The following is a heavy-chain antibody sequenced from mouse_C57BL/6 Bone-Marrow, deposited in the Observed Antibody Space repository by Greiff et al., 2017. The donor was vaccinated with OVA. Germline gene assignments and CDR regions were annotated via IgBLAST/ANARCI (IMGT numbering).Heavy chain of an antibody. CDR2: INPGRGGT. J-gene: IGHJ3*01. Sequence: QVQLKQSGAELVRPGTSVKVSCKASGYAFTNYLIEWVKQRPGQGLEWIGVINPGRGGTNYNEKFKGKATLTADKSSSTAYMQLSSLTSEDSAVYFCARSHYGNLFAYWGQGTLVTVSA. CDR3: ARSHYGNLFAY. V-gene: IGHV1-54*01. D-gene: IGHD2-1*01. CDR1: GYAFTNYL.